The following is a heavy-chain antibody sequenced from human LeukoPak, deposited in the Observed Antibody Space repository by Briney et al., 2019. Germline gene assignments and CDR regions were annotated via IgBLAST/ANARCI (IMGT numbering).Heavy chain of an antibody. V-gene: IGHV4-38-2*02. CDR3: ARDSRAAADYNWFDP. CDR2: IYHSEST. J-gene: IGHJ5*02. D-gene: IGHD6-13*01. Sequence: SSETLSLTCTVSGYSISSGYYWGWIRQPPGKGLEWIGRIYHSESTYDNPALKSRVTISVDTSKNQFSLKLSSVTAADTAVYYCARDSRAAADYNWFDPWGQGTLVTVSS. CDR1: GYSISSGYY.